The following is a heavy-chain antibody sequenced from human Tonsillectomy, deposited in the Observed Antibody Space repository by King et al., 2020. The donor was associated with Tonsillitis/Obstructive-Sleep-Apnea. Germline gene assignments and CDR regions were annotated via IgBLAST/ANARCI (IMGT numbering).Heavy chain of an antibody. Sequence: QLVQSGAEVKKPGASVKVSCKASGYTFTRNYIHWVRQAPGQGLEWMGIINPSDCITTYAQKFQGRVTMTRDTSTSTVNMELSSLRAEDTAVYYCVGDDKDGRHLDYWGQGSLVSVSS. CDR1: GYTFTRNY. J-gene: IGHJ4*02. D-gene: IGHD2-15*01. CDR3: VGDDKDGRHLDY. V-gene: IGHV1-46*01. CDR2: INPSDCIT.